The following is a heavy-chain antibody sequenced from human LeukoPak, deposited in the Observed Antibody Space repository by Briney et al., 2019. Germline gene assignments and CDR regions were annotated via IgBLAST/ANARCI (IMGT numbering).Heavy chain of an antibody. Sequence: ASVKVSCEASGGTFSSYAISWVRQAPGQGLEWMGRIIPILGIANYAQKFQGRVTITADRSTSTAYMELSSLRSEDTAVYYCARVIGDYAYYYYGMDVWGQGTTVTVSS. V-gene: IGHV1-69*04. CDR1: GGTFSSYA. J-gene: IGHJ6*02. CDR2: IIPILGIA. CDR3: ARVIGDYAYYYYGMDV. D-gene: IGHD4-17*01.